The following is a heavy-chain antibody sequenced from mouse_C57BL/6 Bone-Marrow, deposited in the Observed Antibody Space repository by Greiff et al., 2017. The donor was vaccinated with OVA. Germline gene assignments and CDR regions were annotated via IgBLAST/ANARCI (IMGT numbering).Heavy chain of an antibody. CDR2: IRLKSDNYAT. CDR3: TGYGNSWYFDV. V-gene: IGHV6-3*01. CDR1: GFTFSNYW. Sequence: EVKLMESGGGLVQPGGSMKLSCVASGFTFSNYWMNWVRQSPEKGLEWVAQIRLKSDNYATHYAESVTGRFTISRDDSKSSVYLQMNNLRAEDTGIYYCTGYGNSWYFDVWGTGTTVTVSS. D-gene: IGHD2-1*01. J-gene: IGHJ1*03.